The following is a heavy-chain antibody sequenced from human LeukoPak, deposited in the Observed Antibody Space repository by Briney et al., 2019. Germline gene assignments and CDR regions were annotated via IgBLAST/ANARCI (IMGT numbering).Heavy chain of an antibody. CDR3: ARLRPPAAGYYYYYYYMDV. CDR1: GGSISSYY. V-gene: IGHV4-59*01. D-gene: IGHD2-2*01. Sequence: SETLSLTCTVSGGSISSYYWSWVRQPPGKGLEWVGYIYYSGSTNYNPSLKSRVTISVDTSKNQFSLKLSSVTAADTAVYYCARLRPPAAGYYYYYYYMDVWGKGTTVTVSS. CDR2: IYYSGST. J-gene: IGHJ6*03.